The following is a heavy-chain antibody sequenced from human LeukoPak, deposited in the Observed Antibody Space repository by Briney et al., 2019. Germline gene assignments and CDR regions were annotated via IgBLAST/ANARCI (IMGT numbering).Heavy chain of an antibody. D-gene: IGHD3-3*01. CDR2: INPSGGST. CDR1: GYTFTSYY. Sequence: GASVKVSCKASGYTFTSYYMHWVRQAPGQGLEWMGIINPSGGSTSYAQKFQGRVTMTRDTSTSTVYMELSSLRSEDTAVYYCARDWFGDFWSTGYHTPGYWGQGTLVTVSS. J-gene: IGHJ4*02. V-gene: IGHV1-46*01. CDR3: ARDWFGDFWSTGYHTPGY.